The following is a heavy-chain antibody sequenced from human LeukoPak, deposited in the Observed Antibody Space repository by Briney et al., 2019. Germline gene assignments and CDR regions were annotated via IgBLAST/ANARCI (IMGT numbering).Heavy chain of an antibody. Sequence: GGSLRLSCAASGFTFSSYAMHWVRQAPGKGLEWVAVISYDGSNKYYADSVKGRFTISRDNSKNTLYLQMNSLRAENTAVYYCARYDARYGMDVWGQGSTVTVSS. CDR1: GFTFSSYA. V-gene: IGHV3-30-3*01. J-gene: IGHJ6*02. CDR3: ARYDARYGMDV. CDR2: ISYDGSNK. D-gene: IGHD1-1*01.